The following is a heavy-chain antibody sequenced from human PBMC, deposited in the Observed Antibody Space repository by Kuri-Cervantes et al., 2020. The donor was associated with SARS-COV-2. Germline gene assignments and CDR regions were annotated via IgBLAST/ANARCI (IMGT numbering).Heavy chain of an antibody. CDR3: ANDIVVVSMDV. D-gene: IGHD2-2*01. V-gene: IGHV3-74*01. Sequence: GESLKISCAASGFTFSSYWMHWVRQAPGKGLVWVSRINSDGSSTSYADSVKGRFTISRDNSKNTLYLQMNSLRAEDTAVYYCANDIVVVSMDVWGKGTTVTVSS. CDR2: INSDGSST. J-gene: IGHJ6*04. CDR1: GFTFSSYW.